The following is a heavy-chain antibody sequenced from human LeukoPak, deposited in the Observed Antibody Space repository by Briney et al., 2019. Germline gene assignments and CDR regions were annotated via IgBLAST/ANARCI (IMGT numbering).Heavy chain of an antibody. CDR1: DGSISGYY. V-gene: IGHV4-59*01. CDR3: ARRRYNYGSGSYFDY. CDR2: VYYSGST. Sequence: SETLSLTCTVSDGSISGYYWSWIRQPPGKGLEWIAYVYYSGSTNYNPSLKSRVTISVDTSKNQFSLKLSSVTAADTAVYYCARRRYNYGSGSYFDYWGQGTLVTVSS. J-gene: IGHJ4*02. D-gene: IGHD3-10*01.